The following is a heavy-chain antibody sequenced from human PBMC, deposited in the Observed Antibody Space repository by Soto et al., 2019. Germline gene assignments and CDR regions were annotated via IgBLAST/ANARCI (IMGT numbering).Heavy chain of an antibody. CDR1: GGSVTNASYY. CDR3: VSEMIIVGSGTGIDT. V-gene: IGHV4-31*03. Sequence: QVQLEESGPGLVKPSQTLSLICTVSGGSVTNASYYWNWIRQRPATGLEWLGYICYGGSTPYIPSIKSRVTISMDTSYNLCSLRVSTVTAADTAVYFCVSEMIIVGSGTGIDTWGHGALVYVSS. D-gene: IGHD6-25*01. CDR2: ICYGGST. J-gene: IGHJ4*03.